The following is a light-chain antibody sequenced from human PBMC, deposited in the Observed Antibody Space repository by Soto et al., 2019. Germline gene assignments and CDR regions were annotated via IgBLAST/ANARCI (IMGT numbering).Light chain of an antibody. CDR3: SSSSSGGLYV. J-gene: IGLJ1*01. Sequence: QSALTQPASVSGSPGQSITISCTGTSNDVGDYNHVSWYQQSPGKVPKLLIYNVNNRPSGVSDRFSGSRSGYTASLTISGRQAEDESDYFCSSSSSGGLYVFGTGTKLTVL. V-gene: IGLV2-14*01. CDR2: NVN. CDR1: SNDVGDYNH.